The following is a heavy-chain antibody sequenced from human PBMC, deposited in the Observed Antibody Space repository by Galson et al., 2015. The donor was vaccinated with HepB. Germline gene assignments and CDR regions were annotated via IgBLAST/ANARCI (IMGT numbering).Heavy chain of an antibody. CDR1: GYTFIEYY. D-gene: IGHD3-22*01. Sequence: SVKVSCKASGYTFIEYYVHWVRQAPGQGLEWMGWINPKSGGTNHAQKFQGKVSMTRDTSINTAYMELSRLRSDDTAVYYCARDYYDSSGPSAEYFQHWGQGTLVTVSS. CDR2: INPKSGGT. V-gene: IGHV1-2*02. J-gene: IGHJ1*01. CDR3: ARDYYDSSGPSAEYFQH.